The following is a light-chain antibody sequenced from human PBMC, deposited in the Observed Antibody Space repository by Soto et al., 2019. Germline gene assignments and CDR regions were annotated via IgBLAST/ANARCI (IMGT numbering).Light chain of an antibody. CDR3: AAWDDSLHVYF. J-gene: IGLJ7*01. CDR2: SNN. V-gene: IGLV1-44*01. Sequence: QAVVTQPPSASGTPGQKVTISCSGSSSNIGSNTVTWYQHLPGTAPKLLIYSNNQRSSGVPGRFSGSKSGTSASLAITGVQSEDGADYYCAAWDDSLHVYFFGTGTQLTVL. CDR1: SSNIGSNT.